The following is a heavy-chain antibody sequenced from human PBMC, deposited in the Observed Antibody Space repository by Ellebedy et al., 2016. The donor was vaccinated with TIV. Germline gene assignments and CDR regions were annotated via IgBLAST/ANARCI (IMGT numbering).Heavy chain of an antibody. CDR2: IYHSGTT. D-gene: IGHD3-22*01. CDR3: ARVEYYDSSGYYQFGAYFDY. Sequence: GSLRLSXTVSDYSISSGYYWGWIRQPPGKGLEWIGSIYHSGTTYYNPSLKSRVTISVDTSKNQFSLKLSSVTAADTAIYYCARVEYYDSSGYYQFGAYFDYWGQGTLVTVSS. V-gene: IGHV4-38-2*02. CDR1: DYSISSGYY. J-gene: IGHJ4*02.